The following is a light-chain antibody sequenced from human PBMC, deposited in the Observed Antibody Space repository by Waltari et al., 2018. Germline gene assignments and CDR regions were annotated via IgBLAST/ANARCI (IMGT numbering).Light chain of an antibody. J-gene: IGKJ4*01. CDR3: QQYDGSVVT. V-gene: IGKV3-20*01. CDR2: GAS. Sequence: EIVLTQSPGTLSVSPGERVTVSCRASQTITGSWLTWYHQKPGQAPRLLIYGASKRAPDIPDRFSGSGSGTDFTLTISRREPEDSAVYYCQQYDGSVVTFGGGTKVEIK. CDR1: QTITGSW.